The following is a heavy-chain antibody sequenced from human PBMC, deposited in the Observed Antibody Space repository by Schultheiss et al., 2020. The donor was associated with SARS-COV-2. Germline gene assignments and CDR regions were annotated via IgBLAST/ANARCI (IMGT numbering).Heavy chain of an antibody. J-gene: IGHJ4*02. V-gene: IGHV4-59*08. Sequence: ETLSLTCTVSGGSISSYYWTWIRQSAGKGLEWIGSIYYSGSTYFNPSLKSRVTISVDTSESQFSLRLSSVTAADTAIYYCARADMDTAMVTFDFWGQGTLVTVSS. CDR1: GGSISSYY. CDR2: IYYSGST. CDR3: ARADMDTAMVTFDF. D-gene: IGHD5-18*01.